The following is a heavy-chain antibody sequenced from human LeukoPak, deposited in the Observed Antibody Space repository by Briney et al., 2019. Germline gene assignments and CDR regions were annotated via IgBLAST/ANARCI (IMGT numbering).Heavy chain of an antibody. Sequence: GASVKVSCKASGFTFTSSAMQWVRQARGQRLEWIGWIVVGSGNTNYAQKFQERVTITRDMSTSTAYMELSSLRSEDTAVYYCTRAGTYYYGMDVWGQGTTVTVSS. J-gene: IGHJ6*02. V-gene: IGHV1-58*02. D-gene: IGHD1-7*01. CDR3: TRAGTYYYGMDV. CDR1: GFTFTSSA. CDR2: IVVGSGNT.